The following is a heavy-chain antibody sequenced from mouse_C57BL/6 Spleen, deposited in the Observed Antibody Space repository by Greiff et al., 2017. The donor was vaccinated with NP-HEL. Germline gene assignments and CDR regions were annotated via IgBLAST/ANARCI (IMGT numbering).Heavy chain of an antibody. J-gene: IGHJ1*03. CDR2: IDPETGGT. CDR1: GYTFTDYE. CDR3: TRGSTMSTTGGYWYFGV. Sequence: VQVVESGAELVRPGASVTLSCKASGYTFTDYEMHWVKQTPVHGLEWIGAIDPETGGTAYNQKFKGKAILTAYKSSSTAYMEIRSLTSEDSAVYYCTRGSTMSTTGGYWYFGVWGTGTTVTVSS. V-gene: IGHV1-15*01. D-gene: IGHD2-4*01.